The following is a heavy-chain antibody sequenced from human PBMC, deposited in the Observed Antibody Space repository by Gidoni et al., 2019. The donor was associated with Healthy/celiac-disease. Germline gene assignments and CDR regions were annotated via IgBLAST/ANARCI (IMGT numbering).Heavy chain of an antibody. J-gene: IGHJ6*02. CDR3: ARAPESYCSSTSCYFYGMDA. Sequence: KGLEWVAFISYDGSNKYYADSVKGRFTISRDNSKNTLYLQMNSLGAEDTAVYYCARAPESYCSSTSCYFYGMDAWGQGTTVTVSS. CDR2: ISYDGSNK. V-gene: IGHV3-30-3*01. D-gene: IGHD2-2*01.